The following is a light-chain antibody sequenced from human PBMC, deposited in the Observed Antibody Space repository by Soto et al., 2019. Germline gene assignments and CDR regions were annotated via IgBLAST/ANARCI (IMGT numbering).Light chain of an antibody. Sequence: DIQMTQSPSTLSASVGDRVTITCRASQSISWYLAWYQQKPGKAPKVLIYDASRLKSGVPSRFSGSGSGTEFTLTISSLQPDDFATYYCQQYNSYSSWTFGQGTKVEI. CDR1: QSISWY. J-gene: IGKJ1*01. V-gene: IGKV1-5*01. CDR3: QQYNSYSSWT. CDR2: DAS.